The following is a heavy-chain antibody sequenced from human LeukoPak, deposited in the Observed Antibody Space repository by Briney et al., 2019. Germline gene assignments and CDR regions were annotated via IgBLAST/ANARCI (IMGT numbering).Heavy chain of an antibody. Sequence: SVKVSCKASGGTFSSYAISWVRQAPGQGLEWMGGIIPIFGTANYAQKFQGRVTIAADESTSTAYMELSSLRSEDTAVYYCAMGYYDSSGYKNQYFDYWGQGTLVTVSS. V-gene: IGHV1-69*13. CDR1: GGTFSSYA. J-gene: IGHJ4*02. CDR3: AMGYYDSSGYKNQYFDY. D-gene: IGHD3-22*01. CDR2: IIPIFGTA.